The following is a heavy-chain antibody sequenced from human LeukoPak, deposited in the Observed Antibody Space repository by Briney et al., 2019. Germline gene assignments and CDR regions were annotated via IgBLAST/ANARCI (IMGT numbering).Heavy chain of an antibody. Sequence: GGSLRLSCAASGFTFDDYAMHWVRHAPGKGLEWVSGISWNSGSIGYADSVKGRFTISRDNAKNSLYLQMNSLRAEDTALYYCAKDKGALGYCSGGSCPFDYWGQGTLVTVSS. J-gene: IGHJ4*02. V-gene: IGHV3-9*01. CDR1: GFTFDDYA. CDR2: ISWNSGSI. D-gene: IGHD2-15*01. CDR3: AKDKGALGYCSGGSCPFDY.